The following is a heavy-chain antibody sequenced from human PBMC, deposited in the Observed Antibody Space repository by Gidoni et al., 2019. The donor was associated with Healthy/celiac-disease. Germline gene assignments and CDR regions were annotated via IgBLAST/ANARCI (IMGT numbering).Heavy chain of an antibody. D-gene: IGHD6-19*01. CDR3: ARGPGWYGWRAFDI. Sequence: QVQLQQWGAGLLKPSETLSLTCAVYGGSFSGYYWSWIRQPPGKGLEWIGEINHSGSTNYNPSLKSRVTISVDTSKNQFSLKLSSVTAADTAVYYCARGPGWYGWRAFDIWGQGTMVTVSS. CDR2: INHSGST. J-gene: IGHJ3*02. CDR1: GGSFSGYY. V-gene: IGHV4-34*01.